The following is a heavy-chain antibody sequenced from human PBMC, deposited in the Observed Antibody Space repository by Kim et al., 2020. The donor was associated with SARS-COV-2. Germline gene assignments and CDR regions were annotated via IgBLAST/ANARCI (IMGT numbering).Heavy chain of an antibody. CDR3: TPAQWFGEINPYYYYYSGMDV. Sequence: GGSLRLSCTASGFTFGVYAMGWFRQAPGKGLEWVGFIRSKANGGKPEYAASVKGRFTISKDDSKSIAYLQMNSLKTEDTAVYYCTPAQWFGEINPYYYYYSGMDVWGQGTTVTVSS. V-gene: IGHV3-49*03. J-gene: IGHJ6*02. CDR2: IRSKANGGKP. CDR1: GFTFGVYA. D-gene: IGHD3-10*01.